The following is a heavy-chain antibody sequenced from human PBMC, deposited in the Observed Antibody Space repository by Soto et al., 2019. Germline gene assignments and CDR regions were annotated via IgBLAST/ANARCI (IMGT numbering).Heavy chain of an antibody. CDR3: ARHGDSSDFGIDY. V-gene: IGHV5-51*01. CDR1: GYSFTSYW. CDR2: IYPRDSYT. J-gene: IGHJ4*02. Sequence: GESLKISCKASGYSFTSYWIAWVRQMPGKGLEWMGIIYPRDSYTKYSPSFQGHVTISADRSISTAYLQWSTLKASDSAMYYCARHGDSSDFGIDYWGQGTLVTVSS. D-gene: IGHD3-22*01.